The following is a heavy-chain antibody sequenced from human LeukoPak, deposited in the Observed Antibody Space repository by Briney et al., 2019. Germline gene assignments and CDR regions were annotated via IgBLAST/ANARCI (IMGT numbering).Heavy chain of an antibody. CDR2: FDPEDGET. CDR3: ATVPAQGQLHYYYYGMDV. D-gene: IGHD2-2*01. Sequence: ASVKVSCKVSGYTLTELSMHWVRQAPGKGLEWMGGFDPEDGETIYAQKFQGRVTMTEDTSTDTAYMELSSPRSEDTAVYYCATVPAQGQLHYYYYGMDVWGQGTTVTVSS. J-gene: IGHJ6*02. CDR1: GYTLTELS. V-gene: IGHV1-24*01.